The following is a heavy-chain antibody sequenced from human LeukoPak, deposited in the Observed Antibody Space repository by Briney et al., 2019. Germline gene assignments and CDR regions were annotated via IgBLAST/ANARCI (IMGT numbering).Heavy chain of an antibody. J-gene: IGHJ4*02. Sequence: GRSLRLSCAASGFTFSSYGMHWVRQAPGKGLEWVAIIWYDGNNKYYADSLKGRFTISRDNSKNTLYLQINSLRAEDTAVYFCVRDRGSTNYFDYWGPGALVTVSS. CDR1: GFTFSSYG. V-gene: IGHV3-33*01. CDR3: VRDRGSTNYFDY. CDR2: IWYDGNNK. D-gene: IGHD3-10*01.